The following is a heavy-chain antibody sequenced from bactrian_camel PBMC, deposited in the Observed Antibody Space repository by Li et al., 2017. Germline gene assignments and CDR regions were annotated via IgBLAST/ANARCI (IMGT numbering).Heavy chain of an antibody. CDR1: VDRHKTNC. CDR2: ICTGDGRA. J-gene: IGHJ6*01. V-gene: IGHV3S54*01. CDR3: ARGEPVSFGY. Sequence: HVQLVESGGDSVQPGGSLRLSCAFSVDRHKTNCVAWFRQAPGKMREGVASICTGDGRAYYHDSENDSGKGRFVSSRDNAKNTVYLHMYSLKPEDTAVYYCARGEPVSFGYWGQGTQVTVS.